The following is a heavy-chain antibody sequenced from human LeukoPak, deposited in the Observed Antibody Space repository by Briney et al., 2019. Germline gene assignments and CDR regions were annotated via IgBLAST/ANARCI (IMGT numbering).Heavy chain of an antibody. V-gene: IGHV4-30-2*01. CDR2: IYHSGST. CDR1: GGSISSGGYS. Sequence: SQTLSLTCAVSGGSISSGGYSWSWIRQPPGKGLEWIGYIYHSGSTYYNPSLKSRVTISVDRSKNQFSLKLSSVTAADTAVYYCARYRSSTSCSFFDYWGQGTLVTVSS. D-gene: IGHD2-2*01. CDR3: ARYRSSTSCSFFDY. J-gene: IGHJ4*02.